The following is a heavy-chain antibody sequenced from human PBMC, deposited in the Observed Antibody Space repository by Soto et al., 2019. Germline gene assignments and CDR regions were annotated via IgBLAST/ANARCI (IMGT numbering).Heavy chain of an antibody. J-gene: IGHJ4*02. Sequence: EVQLLESGGGLVQPGGSLRLSCAASGFTFSSYAMSWVRQPPGKGLEWVSAISGSGGTTYYADSVNGRFTISRDNSKNTLYLQMNSLRVEDTAIYYCAGYNRYYWGQGTLVTISS. D-gene: IGHD5-18*01. CDR1: GFTFSSYA. CDR2: ISGSGGTT. V-gene: IGHV3-23*01. CDR3: AGYNRYY.